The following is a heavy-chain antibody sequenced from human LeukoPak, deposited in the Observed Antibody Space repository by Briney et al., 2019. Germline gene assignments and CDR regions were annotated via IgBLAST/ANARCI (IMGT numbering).Heavy chain of an antibody. CDR1: GYTFTSYG. Sequence: RASVKVSCKASGYTFTSYGISWVRQAPGQGLEWMGRISAYNGNTNYAQKLQGRVTMTTDTSTSTAYMELRSLRSDDTAVYYCARYGSGSYASGMFDYWGQGTLVTVSS. V-gene: IGHV1-18*01. J-gene: IGHJ4*02. CDR3: ARYGSGSYASGMFDY. D-gene: IGHD3-10*01. CDR2: ISAYNGNT.